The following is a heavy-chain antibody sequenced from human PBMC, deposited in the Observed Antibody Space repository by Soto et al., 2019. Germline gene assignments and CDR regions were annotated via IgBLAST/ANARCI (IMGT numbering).Heavy chain of an antibody. CDR2: ISHSGST. D-gene: IGHD6-19*01. CDR1: GGSISSGGYS. Sequence: SETLSLTCAVSGGSISSGGYSWSWIRQPPGKGLEWIGYISHSGSTYYNPSLKSRATISVDRSKNQFSLKLSSVTAADTAVYYCARGGLLPDYWGQGTRVTVSS. CDR3: ARGGLLPDY. J-gene: IGHJ4*02. V-gene: IGHV4-30-2*01.